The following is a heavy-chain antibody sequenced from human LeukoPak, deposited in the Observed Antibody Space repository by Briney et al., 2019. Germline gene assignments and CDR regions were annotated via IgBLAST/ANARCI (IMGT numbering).Heavy chain of an antibody. CDR1: RYTFTSYY. J-gene: IGHJ5*02. Sequence: VKVSCMASRYTFTSYYMHGVRQPPGQGLEWMGIINSSGGSTSYAQKVQGRGTMTRVTSKITVYLDLNSLRSEDTAVYYCARGVIAPAATKYNWFDPRGQGTLVTVSS. D-gene: IGHD2-2*01. CDR3: ARGVIAPAATKYNWFDP. V-gene: IGHV1-46*03. CDR2: INSSGGST.